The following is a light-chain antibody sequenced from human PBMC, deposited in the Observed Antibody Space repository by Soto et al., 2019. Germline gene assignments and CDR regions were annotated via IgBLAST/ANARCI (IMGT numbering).Light chain of an antibody. CDR3: RTYTSYSLHT. J-gene: IGKJ2*01. CDR2: DAS. CDR1: QSVSRR. V-gene: IGKV1-5*01. Sequence: EIQMTQYPSTLSASVGDRITITCRASQSVSRRLAWYQQKPGKAPKRLIYDASSLERGLPSRFGGSGSGTNFTLTISSLQPDACATYSCRTYTSYSLHTFAQGTKVDVK.